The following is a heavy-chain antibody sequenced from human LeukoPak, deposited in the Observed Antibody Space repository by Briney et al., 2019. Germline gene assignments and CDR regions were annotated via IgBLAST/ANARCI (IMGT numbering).Heavy chain of an antibody. J-gene: IGHJ4*01. CDR1: GGSISSGGYY. CDR2: IYYSGNT. V-gene: IGHV4-31*03. CDR3: ARSTVPYYFDY. Sequence: SETLSLTCTVSGGSISSGGYYWSWIRQRPGKDLEWIGYIYYSGNTYYNPSFKSRVTILVDTSKNQFSLKLNSVTAADTAVYYCARSTVPYYFDYWGQGTLVTVSS. D-gene: IGHD4-17*01.